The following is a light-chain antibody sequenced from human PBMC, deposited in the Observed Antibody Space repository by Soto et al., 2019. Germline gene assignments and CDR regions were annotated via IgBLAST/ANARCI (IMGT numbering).Light chain of an antibody. CDR2: ASS. V-gene: IGKV1-39*01. CDR3: QQTYSSLPIT. Sequence: IQMTQSPSSLSASVGDRVTITCRTSQSVSIYVNWYQQKPGKAPILLIYASSSLQSGVPSRFSGSGSGTDFTLTISSLEPEDFATYYCQQTYSSLPITFGQGTRLEN. J-gene: IGKJ5*01. CDR1: QSVSIY.